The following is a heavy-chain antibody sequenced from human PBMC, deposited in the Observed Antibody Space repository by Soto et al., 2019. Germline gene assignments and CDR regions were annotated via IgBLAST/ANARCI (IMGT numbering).Heavy chain of an antibody. D-gene: IGHD3-16*01. CDR2: ISHTGST. CDR1: GGSISSGNSYS. CDR3: ARAVAPYLGTWFDP. V-gene: IGHV4-30-2*01. Sequence: QLQLQESGSGLVKPSQTLSLTCAVSGGSISSGNSYSWSWIRQPPGKGLEWIGSISHTGSTSYNPSLKGRVTMSVDKSKNQFSLKLSSVTAADMAVYYCARAVAPYLGTWFDPWGQRTLVIVSS. J-gene: IGHJ5*02.